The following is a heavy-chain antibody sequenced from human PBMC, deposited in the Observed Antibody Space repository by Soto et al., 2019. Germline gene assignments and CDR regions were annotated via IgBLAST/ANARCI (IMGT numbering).Heavy chain of an antibody. CDR1: GGSISSSY. D-gene: IGHD6-6*01. CDR3: TRQLYY. V-gene: IGHV4-59*08. CDR2: IYDSGST. Sequence: SETLSLTCTVSGGSISSSYWSWIRQPPGKGLEWIGYIYDSGSTYYNSSLKSRVTMSVDTSKNQFSLKLSSVTAADTAVYYCTRQLYYCAQRTPVPVSS. J-gene: IGHJ4*02.